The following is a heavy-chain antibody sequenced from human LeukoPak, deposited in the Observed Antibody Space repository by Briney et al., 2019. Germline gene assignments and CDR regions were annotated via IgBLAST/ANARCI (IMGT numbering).Heavy chain of an antibody. V-gene: IGHV4-34*01. Sequence: KPSETLSLTCAVYGGSLSKYYWSWVRQPPGKGREWVGEMNHSGSTNYNPSLKRRVTMSLDTSKNQFSLKMNSMPAADTAVYYCAVPSIASYWGQGTLVTVS. CDR3: AVPSIASY. CDR2: MNHSGST. D-gene: IGHD6-6*01. J-gene: IGHJ4*02. CDR1: GGSLSKYY.